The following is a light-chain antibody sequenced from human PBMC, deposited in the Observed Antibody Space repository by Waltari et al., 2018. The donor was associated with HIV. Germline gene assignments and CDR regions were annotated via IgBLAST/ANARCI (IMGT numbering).Light chain of an antibody. V-gene: IGLV2-14*01. J-gene: IGLJ2*01. CDR3: TSYISGTTPV. Sequence: QSALTQPAPVSGSPGQSLTLSCHPTDFASFPLSQRHPGNAPQVIIYEVPNRPTGLSNRFSGSKSGNTATLTISGLQPEDEADYFCTSYISGTTPVFGRGTRVTVL. CDR2: EVP. CDR1: HPTDFAS.